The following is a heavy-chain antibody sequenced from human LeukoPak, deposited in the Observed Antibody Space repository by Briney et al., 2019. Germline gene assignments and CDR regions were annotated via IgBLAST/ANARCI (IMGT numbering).Heavy chain of an antibody. CDR3: AKDLEGYNYGSFDY. J-gene: IGHJ4*02. Sequence: PGGSLRLSCAASGFTFSTYLMNWVRQAPGKGLEWVSSISSSSDYIYYVDSVKGRFTISRDNAKNSLFLQMNSLRAEDTAIYYCAKDLEGYNYGSFDYWGQGTLVTVSS. CDR1: GFTFSTYL. V-gene: IGHV3-21*04. CDR2: ISSSSDYI. D-gene: IGHD5-18*01.